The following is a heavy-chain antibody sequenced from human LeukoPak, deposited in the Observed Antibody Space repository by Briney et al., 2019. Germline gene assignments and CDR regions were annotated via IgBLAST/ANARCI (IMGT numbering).Heavy chain of an antibody. J-gene: IGHJ6*03. CDR2: IYYSGST. V-gene: IGHV4-59*08. D-gene: IGHD3-10*01. Sequence: SETLSLTCTVSGGSISNYYWSWIRQPPGKGLEWIGYIYYSGSTNYNPSLKSRVTISVDTSKNQFSLKLSSVTAADTAVYYCARINYYGSGRDYYYYYMDVWGKGTTVTISS. CDR1: GGSISNYY. CDR3: ARINYYGSGRDYYYYYMDV.